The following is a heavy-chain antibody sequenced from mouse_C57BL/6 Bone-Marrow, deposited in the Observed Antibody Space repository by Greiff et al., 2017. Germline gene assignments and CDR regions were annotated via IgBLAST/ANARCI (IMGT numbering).Heavy chain of an antibody. Sequence: QVQLKQSGAELVRPGASVTLSCKASGYTFTDYEMHWVKQTPVHGLEWIGAIDPETGGTAYNQKFKGKAILTADKSSSTAYMELRSLTSEDSAVYYCTRSHYYGSSLFAYWGQGTLVTVSA. CDR1: GYTFTDYE. V-gene: IGHV1-15*01. D-gene: IGHD1-1*01. CDR3: TRSHYYGSSLFAY. J-gene: IGHJ3*01. CDR2: IDPETGGT.